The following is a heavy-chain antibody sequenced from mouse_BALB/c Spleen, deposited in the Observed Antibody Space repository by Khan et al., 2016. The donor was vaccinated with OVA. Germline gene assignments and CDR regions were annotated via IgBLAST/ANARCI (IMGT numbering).Heavy chain of an antibody. CDR3: ASHLTGSFAY. CDR1: GFTFSSYS. V-gene: IGHV5-6*01. D-gene: IGHD4-1*01. J-gene: IGHJ3*01. Sequence: EVELVESGADLVKPGGSLKLSCAASGFTFSSYSMSWVRQTPDKRLEWVATISSGGDYTYYPDSVKGRFTISRDNAKNILYLQMSSLRSEDTAMYYCASHLTGSFAYWGQGTLVTVSA. CDR2: ISSGGDYT.